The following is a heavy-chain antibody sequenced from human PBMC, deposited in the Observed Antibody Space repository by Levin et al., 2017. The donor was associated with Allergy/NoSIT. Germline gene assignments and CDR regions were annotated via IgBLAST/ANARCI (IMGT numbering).Heavy chain of an antibody. J-gene: IGHJ3*02. CDR2: IYTSGST. CDR1: GGSISSGSYY. V-gene: IGHV4-61*02. Sequence: SETLSLTCTVSGGSISSGSYYWSWIRQPAGKGLEWIGRIYTSGSTNYNPSLKSRVTISVDTSKNQFSLKLSSVTAADTAVYYCARVDTAMVRAFDIWGQGTMVTVSS. D-gene: IGHD5-18*01. CDR3: ARVDTAMVRAFDI.